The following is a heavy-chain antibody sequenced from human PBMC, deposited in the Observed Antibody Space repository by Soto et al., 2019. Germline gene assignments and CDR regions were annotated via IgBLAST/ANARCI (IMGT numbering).Heavy chain of an antibody. V-gene: IGHV1-46*01. Sequence: QVQLVQSGAEVKKPGASVKVSCKASGYIFTNHYIHWVRQAPGQGLEWMGIINPSGGSTNYLQKFQGRATMTRDTSTSTVYMELSSLRSEDTAVYFCAEADYYDSSGFYYDYWGQGALVPVSS. CDR3: AEADYYDSSGFYYDY. D-gene: IGHD3-22*01. CDR1: GYIFTNHY. J-gene: IGHJ4*02. CDR2: INPSGGST.